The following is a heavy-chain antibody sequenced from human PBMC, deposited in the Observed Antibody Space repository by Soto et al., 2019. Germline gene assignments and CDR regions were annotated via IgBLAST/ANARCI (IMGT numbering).Heavy chain of an antibody. Sequence: PSETLSHTCTVSGGSISSGGYYWSWISQHPGKGLEWIGYIYYSGSTYYNPSLQGRVTMTTDTSTTTAYMELRSLRSDDTAVYYCARSGPPAGYWGQGTLVTVSS. D-gene: IGHD3-10*01. V-gene: IGHV4-31*03. CDR1: GGSISSGGYY. CDR3: ARSGPPAGY. CDR2: IYYSGST. J-gene: IGHJ4*02.